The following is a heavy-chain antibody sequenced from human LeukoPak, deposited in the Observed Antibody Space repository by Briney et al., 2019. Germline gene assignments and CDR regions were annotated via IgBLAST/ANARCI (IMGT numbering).Heavy chain of an antibody. CDR2: ISSSSSYI. Sequence: PGGSLRLSCAASGFTFSSYSMNWVRQAPGKGLEWVSSISSSSSYIYYADSVKGRFTIFRDNAKNSLYLQMNSLRAEDTAVYYCARGDVGIVVYYDSSDYAFDIWGQGTMVTVSS. V-gene: IGHV3-21*01. D-gene: IGHD3-22*01. J-gene: IGHJ3*02. CDR1: GFTFSSYS. CDR3: ARGDVGIVVYYDSSDYAFDI.